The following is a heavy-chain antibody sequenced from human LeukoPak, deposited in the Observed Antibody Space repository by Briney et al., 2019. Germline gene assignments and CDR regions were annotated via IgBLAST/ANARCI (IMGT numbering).Heavy chain of an antibody. V-gene: IGHV3-33*01. CDR3: TSEPINGDCQFDY. CDR1: GFTFSSYG. Sequence: QLGGSLRLSCATSGFTFSSYGFHWVRQAPGKGLEWVAVISNNGGYKHYTDSVKGRFTISRDDSKSTVYLQMSSLRAEDAALYYCTSEPINGDCQFDYWGQGTLVTVSS. J-gene: IGHJ4*02. D-gene: IGHD2-21*02. CDR2: ISNNGGYK.